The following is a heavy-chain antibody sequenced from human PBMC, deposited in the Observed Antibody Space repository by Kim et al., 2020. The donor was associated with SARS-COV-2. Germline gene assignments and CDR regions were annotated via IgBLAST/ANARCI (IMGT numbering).Heavy chain of an antibody. Sequence: GGSLRLSCAASGFTFSSYWMSWVRQAPGKGLEWVANIKQDGSEKYYVDSVKGRFTISRDNAKNSLYLQMNSLRAEDTAVYYCAREGSPLVRGADRYYYYGMDVWGQGTTVTVSS. CDR3: AREGSPLVRGADRYYYYGMDV. D-gene: IGHD3-10*01. V-gene: IGHV3-7*03. CDR2: IKQDGSEK. CDR1: GFTFSSYW. J-gene: IGHJ6*02.